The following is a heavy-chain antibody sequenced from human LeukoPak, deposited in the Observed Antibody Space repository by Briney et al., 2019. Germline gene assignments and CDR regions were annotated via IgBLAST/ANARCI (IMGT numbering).Heavy chain of an antibody. J-gene: IGHJ4*02. Sequence: GGSLRLSCAASGFTFSSYEMNWVRQAPGKGLEWVSAISGSGGNTYYADSVKGRFTISRDNSKSTLYLQMSGLRAEDTAVYYCAKADCSSASCSRGDDDWGQGTLVTVSS. CDR2: ISGSGGNT. V-gene: IGHV3-23*01. D-gene: IGHD2-2*01. CDR3: AKADCSSASCSRGDDD. CDR1: GFTFSSYE.